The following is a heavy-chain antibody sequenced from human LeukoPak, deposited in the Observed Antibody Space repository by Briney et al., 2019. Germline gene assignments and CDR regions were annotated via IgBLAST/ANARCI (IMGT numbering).Heavy chain of an antibody. CDR3: ARALGSPLDY. D-gene: IGHD1-26*01. CDR2: IDDGSTT. Sequence: GGSLRLSCAASGFTFSNAWMSWVRQAPGKGLVWVSRIDDGSTTNYADSVKGRFTISRDNAKNTLYLQMNSLRAEDTAVYYCARALGSPLDYWGQGTLVTVSS. J-gene: IGHJ4*02. CDR1: GFTFSNAW. V-gene: IGHV3-74*01.